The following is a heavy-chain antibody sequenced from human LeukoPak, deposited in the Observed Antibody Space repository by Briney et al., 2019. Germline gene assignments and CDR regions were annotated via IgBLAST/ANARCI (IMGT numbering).Heavy chain of an antibody. Sequence: GGSLRLSCVASGFTFSSYAMTWVRQAPGKGLEWVSAISGSGGSTYYADSVKGRFTISRDSSKNTLYLQMNSLRAEDTAVYYCAKDDEYSYGTDYWGQGTLVTVSS. J-gene: IGHJ4*02. D-gene: IGHD5-18*01. V-gene: IGHV3-23*01. CDR2: ISGSGGST. CDR3: AKDDEYSYGTDY. CDR1: GFTFSSYA.